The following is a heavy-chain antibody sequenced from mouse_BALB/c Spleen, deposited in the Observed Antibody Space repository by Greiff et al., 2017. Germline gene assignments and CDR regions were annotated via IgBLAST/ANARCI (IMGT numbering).Heavy chain of an antibody. Sequence: VQLQQSGAELVRPGVSVKISCKGSGYTFTDYAMYWVKQSHAKSLEWIGVISTYYGDASYNQKFKGKATMTVDKSSSTVYMELARLTSEDSAIYYCARDYGYGGGAMDYWGQGTSVTVSS. CDR1: GYTFTDYA. CDR2: ISTYYGDA. J-gene: IGHJ4*01. V-gene: IGHV1S137*01. CDR3: ARDYGYGGGAMDY. D-gene: IGHD2-2*01.